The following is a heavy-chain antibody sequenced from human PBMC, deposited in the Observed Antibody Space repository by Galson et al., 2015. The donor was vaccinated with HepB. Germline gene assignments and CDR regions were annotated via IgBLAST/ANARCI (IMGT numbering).Heavy chain of an antibody. CDR2: IHSDGSS. Sequence: SLRLSCAASGFTFSTYSMSWVRQAPGMGLEWVSIIHSDGSSYYTDSVKGRFTVSRDNPKNTLFLQMNTLRVEDTAVYYCARWWSAAEYSFDIWGQGTMVSVSS. V-gene: IGHV3-53*01. CDR1: GFTFSTYS. J-gene: IGHJ3*02. D-gene: IGHD6-13*01. CDR3: ARWWSAAEYSFDI.